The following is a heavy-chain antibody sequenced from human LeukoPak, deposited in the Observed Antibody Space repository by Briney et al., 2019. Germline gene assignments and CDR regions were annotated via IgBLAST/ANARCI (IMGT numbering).Heavy chain of an antibody. D-gene: IGHD3-10*01. CDR2: IIYDGAAT. Sequence: GGSLRLSCAASGLTFRNLWMHWVRHVPGEGLVWVSRIIYDGAATNYADSVRGRFTISRDNANNMLYLQMNSLRVEDTGIYYCTREKVLRGDYYYYMDVWGKGTTVTVSS. J-gene: IGHJ6*03. CDR1: GLTFRNLW. V-gene: IGHV3-74*01. CDR3: TREKVLRGDYYYYMDV.